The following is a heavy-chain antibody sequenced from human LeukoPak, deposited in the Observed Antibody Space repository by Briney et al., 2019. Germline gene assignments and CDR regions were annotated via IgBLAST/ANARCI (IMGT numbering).Heavy chain of an antibody. CDR1: GGSISSYY. V-gene: IGHV4-39*01. Sequence: SETLSLTCTVSGGSISSYYWSWIRQPPGKGLEWIGSIYYSGSTYYNPSLKSRVTISVDTSKNQFSLKLSSVTAADTAVYYCARQGIAVAMRLNWFDPWGQGTLVTVSS. D-gene: IGHD6-19*01. CDR3: ARQGIAVAMRLNWFDP. J-gene: IGHJ5*02. CDR2: IYYSGST.